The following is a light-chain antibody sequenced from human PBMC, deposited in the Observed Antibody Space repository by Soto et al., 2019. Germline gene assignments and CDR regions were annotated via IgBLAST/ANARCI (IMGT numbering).Light chain of an antibody. CDR2: DVS. J-gene: IGLJ2*01. CDR1: SSDVGGYDY. Sequence: QLVLTQPRSVSGSPGQSVTISCSGTSSDVGGYDYVSWYQHHPGKAPKLMIYDVSKRPSGVPDRFSGSKSGYTASLTISGLQAEDEADYYCCSYAGVYTVVFGGGTQLTVL. CDR3: CSYAGVYTVV. V-gene: IGLV2-11*01.